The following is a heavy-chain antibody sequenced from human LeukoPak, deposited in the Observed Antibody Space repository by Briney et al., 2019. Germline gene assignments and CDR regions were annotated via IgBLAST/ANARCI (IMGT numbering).Heavy chain of an antibody. J-gene: IGHJ3*02. V-gene: IGHV3-23*01. CDR3: ARDQDWGSFDI. CDR2: IGGRGDRT. Sequence: GGTLRLSCAASGFTFSNYGMDWVRQAPGKGLEWVSGIGGRGDRTYFADSVKGRFAISRDNSKNTMCLQMSSLRAEYTAVYYFARDQDWGSFDIWGQGTMVTVSS. CDR1: GFTFSNYG. D-gene: IGHD7-27*01.